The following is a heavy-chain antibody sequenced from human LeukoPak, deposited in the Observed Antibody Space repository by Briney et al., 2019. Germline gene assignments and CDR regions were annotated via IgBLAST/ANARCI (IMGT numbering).Heavy chain of an antibody. D-gene: IGHD5-18*01. V-gene: IGHV1-8*03. Sequence: ASVKVSCKASGYTFTNFDINWVRQATGQGLEWMAWMNPNSVNTGYAQKFQGRVTITWDPSISTAYMELSSLRSEDTAVCYCARVGYSNSYVFWGQGTLVTVSS. CDR3: ARVGYSNSYVF. CDR1: GYTFTNFD. J-gene: IGHJ4*02. CDR2: MNPNSVNT.